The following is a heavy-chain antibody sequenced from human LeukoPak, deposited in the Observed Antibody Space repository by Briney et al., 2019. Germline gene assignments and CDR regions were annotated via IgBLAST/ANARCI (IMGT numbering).Heavy chain of an antibody. CDR2: INHSGST. V-gene: IGHV4-34*01. J-gene: IGHJ4*02. CDR1: GGSFSGYY. CDR3: ARVFTIFGVVNLFDY. Sequence: SETLSLTCAVYGGSFSGYYWSWIRHPPGKGLEWIGEINHSGSTNYNPSLKSRVTISVDTSKNQFSLKLSSVTAADTAVYYCARVFTIFGVVNLFDYWGQGTLVTVSS. D-gene: IGHD3-3*01.